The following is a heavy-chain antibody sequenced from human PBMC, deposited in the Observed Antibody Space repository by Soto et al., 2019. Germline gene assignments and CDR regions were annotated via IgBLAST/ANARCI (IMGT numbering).Heavy chain of an antibody. Sequence: SETLSLTYTVSGGSITSYYWSWIRQSPGQGLECLGFIYYTGNTNYNPSLAGRVTISVDTSKNQFFLNLRSVTAADTAVYYCARDLRYGSGSSYGMDVWGQGTAVTVSS. CDR1: GGSITSYY. D-gene: IGHD3-10*01. CDR2: IYYTGNT. J-gene: IGHJ6*02. CDR3: ARDLRYGSGSSYGMDV. V-gene: IGHV4-59*01.